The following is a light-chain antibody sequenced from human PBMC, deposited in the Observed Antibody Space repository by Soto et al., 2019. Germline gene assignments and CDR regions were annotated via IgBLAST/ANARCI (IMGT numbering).Light chain of an antibody. CDR3: SSYTITYTVI. CDR2: EVI. J-gene: IGLJ2*01. V-gene: IGLV2-14*01. Sequence: QSALTQPASVSGSPGQSIIISCTGTSSDIGGYDYVSWHQQHPGKAPKLIIYEVINRPSGVSHRFSASKSGNTASLTISGLQAEDEADYYCSSYTITYTVIFGGGTKHTVL. CDR1: SSDIGGYDY.